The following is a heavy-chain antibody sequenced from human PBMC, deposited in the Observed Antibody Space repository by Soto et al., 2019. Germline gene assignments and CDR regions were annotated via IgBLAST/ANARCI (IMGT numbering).Heavy chain of an antibody. CDR2: ISGSGDST. CDR3: AKRGAGHYFDY. V-gene: IGHV3-23*01. J-gene: IGHJ4*02. D-gene: IGHD6-19*01. Sequence: EVQLLESGGGLVQPGGSLRLSCAASGFTFSSYAMSWVRQAPGKGLEWVSVISGSGDSTYYADSVKGRLTISRDNSKITLYLQMNSLRAEDTAVYNCAKRGAGHYFDYWGQGTLVTVSS. CDR1: GFTFSSYA.